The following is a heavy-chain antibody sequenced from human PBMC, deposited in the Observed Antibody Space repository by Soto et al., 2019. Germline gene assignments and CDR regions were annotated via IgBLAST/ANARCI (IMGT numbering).Heavy chain of an antibody. Sequence: PGGSLRLSCAASGFTFSSYSMNWVRQAPGKGLEWVSSISSSSSYIYYADSVRGRFTISRDNSKNTLYLQMNSLRAEDTAVYYCAKGEYYYDSSGPKDYWGQGTLVTVSS. CDR3: AKGEYYYDSSGPKDY. J-gene: IGHJ4*02. V-gene: IGHV3-21*01. CDR2: ISSSSSYI. D-gene: IGHD3-22*01. CDR1: GFTFSSYS.